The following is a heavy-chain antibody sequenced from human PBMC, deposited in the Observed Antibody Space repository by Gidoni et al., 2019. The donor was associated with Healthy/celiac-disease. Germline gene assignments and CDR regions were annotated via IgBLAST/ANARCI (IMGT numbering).Heavy chain of an antibody. CDR1: RFTFSSYA. V-gene: IGHV3-64D*08. CDR3: GYIAARPDWFDP. D-gene: IGHD6-6*01. CDR2: ISSNGGST. J-gene: IGHJ5*02. Sequence: EVQLVETGCGFVQHGGSLRPSCSASRFTFSSYAMPWVRQAPGKGLEYVAAISSNGGSTYYADSVKGRLTISRDNSKNTLYLQMSSLRAEDTAVYYCGYIAARPDWFDPWGQGTLVTVSS.